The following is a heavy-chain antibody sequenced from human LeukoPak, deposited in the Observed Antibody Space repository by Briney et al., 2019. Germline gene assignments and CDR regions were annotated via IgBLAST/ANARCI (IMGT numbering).Heavy chain of an antibody. V-gene: IGHV4-59*08. CDR2: IPYSGST. D-gene: IGHD3-10*01. CDR3: ARYGSGSTHFDY. J-gene: IGHJ4*02. Sequence: PSETLSLTCTVSGGSISNYKWSWIRQPPGKELEWIGYIPYSGSTNYKSSLKSRVTISLDTSKNQFSLKLSSVTAADTAVYYCARYGSGSTHFDYWGQGTLVTVSS. CDR1: GGSISNYK.